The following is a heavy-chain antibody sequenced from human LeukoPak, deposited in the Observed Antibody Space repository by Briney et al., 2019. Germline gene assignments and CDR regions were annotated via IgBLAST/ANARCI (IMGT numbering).Heavy chain of an antibody. CDR3: AKGVSYYDSRDDDYFDY. CDR2: ISYDGSNK. D-gene: IGHD3-22*01. CDR1: GFTFSSYA. V-gene: IGHV3-30-3*02. Sequence: GGSLRLSCAASGFTFSSYAMHWVRQAPGKGLEWVAVISYDGSNKYYADSVKGRFTISRDNSKNTLYLQMNSLRAEDTAVYYCAKGVSYYDSRDDDYFDYWGQGTLVTVSS. J-gene: IGHJ4*02.